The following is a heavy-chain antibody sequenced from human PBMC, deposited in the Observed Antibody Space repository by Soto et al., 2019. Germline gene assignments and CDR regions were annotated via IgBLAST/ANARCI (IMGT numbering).Heavy chain of an antibody. CDR2: IIPIFGTA. D-gene: IGHD3-10*01. CDR1: GGTFSSYA. J-gene: IGHJ6*02. Sequence: SVKVSCKASGGTFSSYAISWVRQAPGQGLEWMGGIIPIFGTANYAQKFQGRVTITADESTSTAYMELSSLRSEDTAVYYCARGGYSALVRGVITPHYYYGMDVWGQGTTVTVS. V-gene: IGHV1-69*13. CDR3: ARGGYSALVRGVITPHYYYGMDV.